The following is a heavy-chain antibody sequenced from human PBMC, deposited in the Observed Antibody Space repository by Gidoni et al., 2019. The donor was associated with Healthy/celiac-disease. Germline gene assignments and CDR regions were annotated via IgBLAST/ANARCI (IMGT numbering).Heavy chain of an antibody. CDR2: ISYEGCNK. CDR3: ARDRYCSSNSCLTGGYGMDV. V-gene: IGHV3-30-3*01. D-gene: IGHD2-2*01. Sequence: QVQLVESGGGVVQPGRSLRLSCAASGFTFSSYAMHWVRQAPGQGLSWVAVISYEGCNKYYADSVKGRFTISRDNAKNTLYRQMNSLRAEDTAVYYCARDRYCSSNSCLTGGYGMDVWGKGTTVTVSA. J-gene: IGHJ6*04. CDR1: GFTFSSYA.